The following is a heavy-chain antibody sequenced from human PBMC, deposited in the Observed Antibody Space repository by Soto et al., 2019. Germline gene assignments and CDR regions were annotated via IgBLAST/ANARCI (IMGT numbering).Heavy chain of an antibody. CDR3: ARAYGDCFDY. Sequence: SETLSLTCGVYGGSFSGYYCCWIRQPPGKGLEWIGYIYYSGSTNYNPSLKSRVTISVDTSKNQFSLKLSSVTAADTAVYYCARAYGDCFDYWGQGTLVTVS. V-gene: IGHV4-59*01. CDR1: GGSFSGYY. D-gene: IGHD4-17*01. CDR2: IYYSGST. J-gene: IGHJ4*02.